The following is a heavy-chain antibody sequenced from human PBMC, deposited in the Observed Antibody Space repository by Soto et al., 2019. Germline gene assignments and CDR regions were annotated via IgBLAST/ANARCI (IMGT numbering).Heavy chain of an antibody. D-gene: IGHD5-12*01. CDR2: INHSGST. CDR3: ARGVDIVATIYFDY. CDR1: GGSFSGYY. Sequence: PSETLSLTCAVYGGSFSGYYWSWIRQPPGKGLEWIGEINHSGSTNYNPSLKSRVTISVDTSKNQFSLKLSSVTAADTAVYYCARGVDIVATIYFDYWGQGTLVTVSS. J-gene: IGHJ4*02. V-gene: IGHV4-34*01.